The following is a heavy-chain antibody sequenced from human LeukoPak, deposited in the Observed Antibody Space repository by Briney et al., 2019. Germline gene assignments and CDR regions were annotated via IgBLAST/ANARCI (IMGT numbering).Heavy chain of an antibody. V-gene: IGHV4-30-4*08. Sequence: PSQTLSLTCTVSGGSISSGDYYWGWIRQPPGKGLEWIGYIYYSGSTYYNPSLKSRVTISVDTSKNQFSLKLSSVTAADTAVYYCARGSAVADHDAFDTWGQGTMVTVSS. CDR1: GGSISSGDYY. D-gene: IGHD6-19*01. CDR3: ARGSAVADHDAFDT. CDR2: IYYSGST. J-gene: IGHJ3*02.